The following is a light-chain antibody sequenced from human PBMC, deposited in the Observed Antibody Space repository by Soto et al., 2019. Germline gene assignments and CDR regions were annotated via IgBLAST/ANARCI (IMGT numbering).Light chain of an antibody. CDR3: QQRNTWPPIT. Sequence: EIVLTQSPVTLSVSPGERVTLSCRASQRLSSNLAWYQQRPGQAPRIIIFGASGRATGIPDRFSGSGSGTDFTLTISSLEPEDFALYYCQQRNTWPPITFGQGTRLEIK. CDR2: GAS. V-gene: IGKV3-11*01. CDR1: QRLSSN. J-gene: IGKJ5*01.